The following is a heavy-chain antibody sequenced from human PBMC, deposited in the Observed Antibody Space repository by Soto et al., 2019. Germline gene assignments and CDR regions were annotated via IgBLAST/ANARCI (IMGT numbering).Heavy chain of an antibody. CDR2: ISAYNGNT. J-gene: IGHJ4*02. CDR3: ARTGVAAAGEYYFDY. CDR1: GYAFTSYA. Sequence: QVQLVQYGAEVKKPGASVKVSCKASGYAFTSYAISWVRQARGQGLEWMGWISAYNGNTNYAQKLQGRVTMTTDTSTITAYMELRSLRSDDTAVYYCARTGVAAAGEYYFDYWGQGTLVTVSS. V-gene: IGHV1-18*01. D-gene: IGHD6-13*01.